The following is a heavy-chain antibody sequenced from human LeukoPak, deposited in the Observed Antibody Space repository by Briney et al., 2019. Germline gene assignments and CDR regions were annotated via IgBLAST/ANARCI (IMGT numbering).Heavy chain of an antibody. V-gene: IGHV4-38-2*02. J-gene: IGHJ4*02. D-gene: IGHD3-9*01. Sequence: SETLSLTCTVSSYSISSGYYWGWIRQSPGKGLEWIASINHSGITYYNPSLKSRVTISVDTSKNQFSLKLTSVTAADTAVYYCGRDRPTGYYDYWGQGILVTVAS. CDR1: SYSISSGYY. CDR2: INHSGIT. CDR3: GRDRPTGYYDY.